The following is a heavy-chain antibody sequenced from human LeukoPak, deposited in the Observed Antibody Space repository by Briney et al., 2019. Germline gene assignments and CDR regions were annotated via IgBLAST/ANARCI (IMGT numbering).Heavy chain of an antibody. Sequence: SVKVSFKASGGPFNSHAISWVRPAPGQGLAWMGGIIPICGTANDAQKFQGRVTITADESTSTAYMELSSLRSEDTAVYYCARDLPVLRYFDWSHGAFDIWGQGTMVTVSS. CDR1: GGPFNSHA. CDR3: ARDLPVLRYFDWSHGAFDI. D-gene: IGHD3-9*01. V-gene: IGHV1-69*01. J-gene: IGHJ3*02. CDR2: IIPICGTA.